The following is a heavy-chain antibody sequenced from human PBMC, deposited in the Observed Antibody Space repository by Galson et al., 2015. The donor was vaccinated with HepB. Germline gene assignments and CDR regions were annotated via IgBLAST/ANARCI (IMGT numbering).Heavy chain of an antibody. CDR2: IGSGGGNI. J-gene: IGHJ4*02. CDR3: AKLCGGDCYYSTEY. CDR1: EFTFSLYW. V-gene: IGHV3-74*01. D-gene: IGHD2-21*02. Sequence: SLRLSCAACEFTFSLYWMHWVRQSPGKGRVWVSSIGSGGGNITYADSVKGRFTIYRDHAKNTLYLQMYSLRAEDTAVYYCAKLCGGDCYYSTEYWGQGILVTVSS.